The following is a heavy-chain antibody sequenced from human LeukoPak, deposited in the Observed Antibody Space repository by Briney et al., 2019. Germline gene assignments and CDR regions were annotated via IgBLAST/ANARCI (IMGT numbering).Heavy chain of an antibody. Sequence: GGSLGLSCSASGFAFSSSPMHWVRQAPGKTLEYVSAISSDGRNAYYADSVKGRFTMSRDNSKNTLSLQISSLRPEDTAVYYCVPHINYSYQYWGRGTQVTVS. CDR3: VPHINYSYQY. CDR2: ISSDGRNA. J-gene: IGHJ4*02. CDR1: GFAFSSSP. V-gene: IGHV3-64D*06. D-gene: IGHD5-18*01.